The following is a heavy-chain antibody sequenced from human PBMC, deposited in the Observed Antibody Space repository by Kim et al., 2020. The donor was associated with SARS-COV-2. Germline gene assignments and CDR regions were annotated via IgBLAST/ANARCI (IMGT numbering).Heavy chain of an antibody. Sequence: GGSLRLSCVASGLSISMFSLTWVRQAPGKGLEWVANINEDGSEKYYVDSVKGRITISRDNAKNAMFLQLNSLRAEDTGLYYCARDVGVEFDYWGQGTLVTVYS. V-gene: IGHV3-7*03. J-gene: IGHJ4*02. D-gene: IGHD2-2*01. CDR1: GLSISMFS. CDR2: INEDGSEK. CDR3: ARDVGVEFDY.